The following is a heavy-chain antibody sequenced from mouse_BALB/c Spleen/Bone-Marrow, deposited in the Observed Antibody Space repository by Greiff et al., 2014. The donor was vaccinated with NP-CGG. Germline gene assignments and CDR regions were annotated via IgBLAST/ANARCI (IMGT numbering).Heavy chain of an antibody. V-gene: IGHV5-12-1*01. J-gene: IGHJ4*01. CDR1: GFAFSSYD. Sequence: EVQLVESGGGLVKPGGSLKLSCAASGFAFSSYDMSWVRQTPEKRLEWVAYISHGGGTTYYSDTVKGRFTISRDNAKNTLYLQMSSLKSEDTAIYYCTRHGGYYPYYYAMDYWGQGTSVTVSS. CDR3: TRHGGYYPYYYAMDY. D-gene: IGHD2-3*01. CDR2: ISHGGGTT.